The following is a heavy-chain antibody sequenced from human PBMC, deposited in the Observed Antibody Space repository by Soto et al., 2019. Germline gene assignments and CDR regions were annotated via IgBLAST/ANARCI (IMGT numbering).Heavy chain of an antibody. D-gene: IGHD5-18*01. V-gene: IGHV3-30*04. Sequence: PGGSLRLSCAASGFTFSSYAMHWVRQAPGKGLEWVAVISYGGSNKYYADSVKGRFTISRDNSKNTLYLQMNSLRAEDTAVYYCAKDLDTAMAIGYYYYGMDVWGQVTTVTVSS. J-gene: IGHJ6*02. CDR2: ISYGGSNK. CDR1: GFTFSSYA. CDR3: AKDLDTAMAIGYYYYGMDV.